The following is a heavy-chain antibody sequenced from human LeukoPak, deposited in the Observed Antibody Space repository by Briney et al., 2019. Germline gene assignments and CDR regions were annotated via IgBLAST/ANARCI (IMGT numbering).Heavy chain of an antibody. CDR2: ISGNGGST. J-gene: IGHJ5*02. CDR1: GFTFSSYA. CDR3: ARQAVAGTVGNWFDP. V-gene: IGHV3-64*01. D-gene: IGHD6-19*01. Sequence: PGGSLRLSCAASGFTFSSYAMHWVRQAPGKGLEYVSAISGNGGSTYYANSVKGRFTISRDNSKNTLYLQMGSLRAEDMAVYYCARQAVAGTVGNWFDPWGQGTLVTVSS.